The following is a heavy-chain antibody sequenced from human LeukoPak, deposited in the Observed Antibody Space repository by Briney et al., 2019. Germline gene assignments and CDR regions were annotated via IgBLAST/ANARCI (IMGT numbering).Heavy chain of an antibody. J-gene: IGHJ6*02. CDR3: ARDAVDTANAV. CDR1: GFTFSSYA. CDR2: ISYDGSNK. V-gene: IGHV3-30*04. Sequence: GGSLRLSCAASGFTFSSYAMHWVRQAPGKGLEWVAVISYDGSNKYYADSVKGRFTISRDNSKNTLCLQMNSLRAEDTAVYYCARDAVDTANAVWGQGTTVTVSS. D-gene: IGHD5-18*01.